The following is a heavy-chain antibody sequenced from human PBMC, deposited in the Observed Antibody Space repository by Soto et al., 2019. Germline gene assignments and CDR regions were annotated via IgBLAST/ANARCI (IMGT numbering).Heavy chain of an antibody. V-gene: IGHV3-7*01. D-gene: IGHD5-12*01. CDR1: GVTFRNNW. CDR3: ARDGGYSGYDFFDY. CDR2: IKQDGGEK. Sequence: GWSLRLCCAASGVTFRNNWMSWVRQAPGKGLEWVANIKQDGGEKKYVDSVKGRFTISRDNAKKSLYLQMNSLRAEDTAVYYCARDGGYSGYDFFDYWGRGTLVTVSS. J-gene: IGHJ4*02.